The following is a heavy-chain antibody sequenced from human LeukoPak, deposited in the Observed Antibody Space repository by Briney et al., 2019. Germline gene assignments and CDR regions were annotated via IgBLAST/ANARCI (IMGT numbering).Heavy chain of an antibody. V-gene: IGHV4-34*01. D-gene: IGHD6-19*01. J-gene: IGHJ4*02. Sequence: KPSETLSLTCAVYGGSFSGYYWSWIRQPSGKGLEWIGEINHSGSTNYNPSLKSRVTISVDTSKNQFSLKLSSVTAADTAVYYCARGIAVAVDYWGQGTLVTVSS. CDR2: INHSGST. CDR3: ARGIAVAVDY. CDR1: GGSFSGYY.